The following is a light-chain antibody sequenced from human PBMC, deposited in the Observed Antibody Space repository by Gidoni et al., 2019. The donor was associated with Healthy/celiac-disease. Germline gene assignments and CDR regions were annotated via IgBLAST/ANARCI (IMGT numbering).Light chain of an antibody. J-gene: IGLJ2*01. Sequence: QLVLTQSPSASASLGASVKLTCTLSSGHSSYAIALHQQQPEKGPRYLMKLNSDGSHSKGDGIPARFSGSSSGAERYLPISSLQSEDEADYYCQTWGTGIVVFGGGTKLTVL. CDR3: QTWGTGIVV. CDR2: LNSDGSH. CDR1: SGHSSYA. V-gene: IGLV4-69*01.